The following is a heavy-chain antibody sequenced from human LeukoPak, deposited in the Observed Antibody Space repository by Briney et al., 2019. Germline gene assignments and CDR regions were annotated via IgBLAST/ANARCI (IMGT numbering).Heavy chain of an antibody. V-gene: IGHV3-21*04. CDR2: ISSSSSYI. CDR3: AKDYYDSSGPPQAFDI. Sequence: GGSLRLSCAASGFTFSSYSMNWVRQAPGKGLQWVSSISSSSSYIYYADSVKGRFTISRDNAKNSLYLQMNSLRAEDTAVYYCAKDYYDSSGPPQAFDIWGQGTMVTVSS. D-gene: IGHD3-22*01. J-gene: IGHJ3*02. CDR1: GFTFSSYS.